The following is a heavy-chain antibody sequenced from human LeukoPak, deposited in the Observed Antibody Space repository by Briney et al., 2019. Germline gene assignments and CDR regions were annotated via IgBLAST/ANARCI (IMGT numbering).Heavy chain of an antibody. CDR1: GGSISSSSYY. CDR3: ARAYYASSGHRYFDY. CDR2: IYHGGST. J-gene: IGHJ4*02. Sequence: PSETLSLTCTVSGGSISSSSYYWGWIRQPPGKGLEWIGSIYHGGSTYYNPSLKSRVTISIDTSKNQFSLKLSSVTAADTAVYYCARAYYASSGHRYFDYWGQGTLVTVSS. D-gene: IGHD3-22*01. V-gene: IGHV4-39*07.